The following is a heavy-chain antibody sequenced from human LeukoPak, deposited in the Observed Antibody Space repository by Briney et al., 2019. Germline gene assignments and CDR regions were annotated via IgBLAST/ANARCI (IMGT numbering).Heavy chain of an antibody. D-gene: IGHD6-13*01. Sequence: PSETLSLTCTVSGGSISSSSYYWSWIRQPPWKGLEWIGRIYTSGSTNYNPSLKSRVTISVDTSKNQFSLKLSSVTAADTAVYYCARVTGYVMEDYFDYWGQGTLVTVSS. CDR3: ARVTGYVMEDYFDY. CDR1: GGSISSSSYY. CDR2: IYTSGST. J-gene: IGHJ4*02. V-gene: IGHV4-61*02.